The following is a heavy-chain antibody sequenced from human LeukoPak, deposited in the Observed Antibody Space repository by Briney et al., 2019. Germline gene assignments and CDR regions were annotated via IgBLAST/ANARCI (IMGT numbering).Heavy chain of an antibody. V-gene: IGHV4-59*01. J-gene: IGHJ4*02. CDR2: IYYSGST. CDR3: ARGSYDLGIGY. D-gene: IGHD5-12*01. Sequence: SETLSLTCTVSGGSLSSYYWSWIRQPPGKGLEWIGYIYYSGSTNYNPSLKSRVTISVDTSKNQFSLKLSSVTAADTAVYYCARGSYDLGIGYWGQGTLVTVSS. CDR1: GGSLSSYY.